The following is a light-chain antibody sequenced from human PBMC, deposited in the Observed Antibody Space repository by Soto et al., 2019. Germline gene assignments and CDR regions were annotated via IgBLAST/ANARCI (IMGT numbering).Light chain of an antibody. V-gene: IGKV1-9*01. CDR3: QQLNSGWYA. CDR2: GAS. CDR1: QGISTY. Sequence: DIQLTQSPSFLSASVGDRVTITCRASQGISTYLAWYLQRPGKAPKLLIYGASTLQSGVPSRFSGSGSGTEFTLTISSLQPEDFGTYYSQQLNSGWYAFGQGTKLESK. J-gene: IGKJ2*01.